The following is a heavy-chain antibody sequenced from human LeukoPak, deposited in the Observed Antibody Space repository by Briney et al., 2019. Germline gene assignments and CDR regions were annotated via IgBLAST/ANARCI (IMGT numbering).Heavy chain of an antibody. CDR2: TNEDGSYA. V-gene: IGHV3-74*01. D-gene: IGHD6-19*01. J-gene: IGHJ3*02. CDR3: ARDDVVAGTGTFDM. CDR1: GFTLSSYW. Sequence: GGSLRLSCAASGFTLSSYWVHWVRQPPGKGLMWLSRTNEDGSYADYADSVKGRFTISRDNAKNTVYLQMNSLRTEDTAVYYCARDDVVAGTGTFDMWGQGTMVTVSS.